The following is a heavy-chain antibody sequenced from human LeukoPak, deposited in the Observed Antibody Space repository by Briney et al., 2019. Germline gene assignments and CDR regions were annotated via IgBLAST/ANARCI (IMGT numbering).Heavy chain of an antibody. CDR2: INHSGST. Sequence: PSETLSLTCAVYGGSFSGYYWSWIRQPPGKGLEWIGEINHSGSTNYNPPLKSRVTISVDTFKNQFSLKLSSVTTADTAVYYCARTSARGSYSIDYWGQGTLVTVSS. D-gene: IGHD1-26*01. CDR3: ARTSARGSYSIDY. V-gene: IGHV4-34*01. CDR1: GGSFSGYY. J-gene: IGHJ4*02.